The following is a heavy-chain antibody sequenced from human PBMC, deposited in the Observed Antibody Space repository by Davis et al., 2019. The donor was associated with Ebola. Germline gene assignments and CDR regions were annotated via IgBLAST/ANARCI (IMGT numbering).Heavy chain of an antibody. Sequence: MPSETLSLTCTVSGGSISSSSYYWGWIRQPPGKGLEWIGSIYYSGSTYYNPSLKSRVTISVDTSKNQFSLKLSSVTAADTAVYYCARGRESSSWYPYYYYGMDVWGQGTTVTVSS. D-gene: IGHD6-13*01. CDR2: IYYSGST. CDR3: ARGRESSSWYPYYYYGMDV. CDR1: GGSISSSSYY. V-gene: IGHV4-39*01. J-gene: IGHJ6*02.